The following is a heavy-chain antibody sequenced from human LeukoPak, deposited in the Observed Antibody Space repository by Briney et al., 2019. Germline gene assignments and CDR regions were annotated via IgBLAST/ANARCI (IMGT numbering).Heavy chain of an antibody. J-gene: IGHJ3*02. Sequence: ASVKVSCKASGYTFTSYGISWVRQAPGQGPEWMGWISAYNGNTNYAQKLQGRVTMTTDTSTSTAYMELRSLRSDDTAVYYCARDPLYCSSTSCYSRDAFDIWGQGTMVTVSS. CDR1: GYTFTSYG. D-gene: IGHD2-2*02. V-gene: IGHV1-18*01. CDR3: ARDPLYCSSTSCYSRDAFDI. CDR2: ISAYNGNT.